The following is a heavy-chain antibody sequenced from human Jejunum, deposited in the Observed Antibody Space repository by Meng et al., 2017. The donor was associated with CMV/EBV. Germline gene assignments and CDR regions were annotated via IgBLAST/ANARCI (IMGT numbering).Heavy chain of an antibody. J-gene: IGHJ4*02. D-gene: IGHD1-26*01. CDR2: SYSGNTT. CDR1: EFSVSRNN. V-gene: IGHV3-53*01. Sequence: SCTASEFSVSRNNMTWVRQAPGKGLEWVSASYSGNTTYYADSVKGRFTISRDNSKNTLYLQMNSLRAEDTAVYYCAKKYSGSFDYWGQGTLVTVSS. CDR3: AKKYSGSFDY.